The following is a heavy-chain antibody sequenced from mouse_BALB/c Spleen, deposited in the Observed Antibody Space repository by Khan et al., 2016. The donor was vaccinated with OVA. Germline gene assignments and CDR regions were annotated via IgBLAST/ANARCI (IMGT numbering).Heavy chain of an antibody. CDR3: ARGGAADYGDGGGAMDY. V-gene: IGHV9-4*02. Sequence: QIQLVQSGPELKKPGETVRISCKASGYTFTTAGMQWVQKMPGKGLKWIGWINTHSGVPKYAEDFKGRFAFSLETSASTAYLQITNLKNEDTATXFCARGGAADYGDGGGAMDYWGQGTSVTVSS. D-gene: IGHD2-13*01. CDR1: GYTFTTAG. CDR2: INTHSGVP. J-gene: IGHJ4*01.